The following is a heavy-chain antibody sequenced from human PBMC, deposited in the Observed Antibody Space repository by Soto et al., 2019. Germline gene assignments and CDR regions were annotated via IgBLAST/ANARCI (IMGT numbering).Heavy chain of an antibody. D-gene: IGHD5-18*01. J-gene: IGHJ4*02. CDR2: IIPRFGTA. CDR1: GGTFSTYA. Sequence: QVQLVQSGAEVKKPESSVKVSCKAPGGTFSTYAISWVRQAPGQGLEWMGGIIPRFGTANYAQRFQDRVTITPDESTNTVYMELSSLRSEDTAVYFCASGIQLWLRRINNGYSGWGQGTLVTVSS. CDR3: ASGIQLWLRRINNGYSG. V-gene: IGHV1-69*05.